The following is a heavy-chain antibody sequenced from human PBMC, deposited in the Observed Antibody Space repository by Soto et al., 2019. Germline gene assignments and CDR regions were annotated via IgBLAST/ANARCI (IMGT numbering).Heavy chain of an antibody. V-gene: IGHV3-72*01. J-gene: IGHJ4*02. D-gene: IGHD3-10*01. CDR1: GFTFSDHY. CDR2: SRNKAKSYTT. CDR3: ARVLDSYDY. Sequence: EVQLVESGGGLVQPGGSLRLSCAASGFTFSDHYMDWVRQAPGKGPEWVARSRNKAKSYTTDYAASVKGRFSISRDDSKNSLYLQMNSLKDEDTAVYYCARVLDSYDYWGQGPQVTVSS.